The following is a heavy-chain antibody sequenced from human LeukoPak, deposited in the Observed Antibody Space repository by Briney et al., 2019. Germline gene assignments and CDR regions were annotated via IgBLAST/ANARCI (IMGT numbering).Heavy chain of an antibody. Sequence: PSETLSLTCSVSGGSISSYYWTWIRQPPGKGLEWIGYIHYTGSTNYNPSLTSRLAISLDTSKNQSSLKLSSVTAADTAVYYCARGDTGSDFVYWGEGTLVTVSS. V-gene: IGHV4-59*01. CDR1: GGSISSYY. D-gene: IGHD5-18*01. CDR2: IHYTGST. CDR3: ARGDTGSDFVY. J-gene: IGHJ4*02.